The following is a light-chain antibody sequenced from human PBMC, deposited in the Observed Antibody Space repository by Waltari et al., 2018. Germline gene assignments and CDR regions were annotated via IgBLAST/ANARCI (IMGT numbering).Light chain of an antibody. J-gene: IGLJ2*01. CDR2: DVT. Sequence: QSALTQPASVSGSPGQSITIPCTGTSSDVGGYNFVSWYQKQPGKAPKLMIFDVTYRPSGISPRFSGSKSGNTASLTISGLQADDEADYFCMSYTSSHTIIFGGGTKLTVL. V-gene: IGLV2-14*03. CDR1: SSDVGGYNF. CDR3: MSYTSSHTII.